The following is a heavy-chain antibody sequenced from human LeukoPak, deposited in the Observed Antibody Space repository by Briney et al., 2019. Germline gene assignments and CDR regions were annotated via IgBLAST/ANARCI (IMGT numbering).Heavy chain of an antibody. CDR1: GFTFSSYS. CDR3: AREVGTPQAFDI. J-gene: IGHJ3*02. D-gene: IGHD1-26*01. Sequence: QPGGSLRLSCAASGFTFSSYSMNWVRQAPGKGLEWVSYINSRSSTIYYADSVRGRFTISRDNAKNSLYLQMNSLKAEDTAIYYCAREVGTPQAFDIWGQGTMVTVSS. V-gene: IGHV3-48*01. CDR2: INSRSSTI.